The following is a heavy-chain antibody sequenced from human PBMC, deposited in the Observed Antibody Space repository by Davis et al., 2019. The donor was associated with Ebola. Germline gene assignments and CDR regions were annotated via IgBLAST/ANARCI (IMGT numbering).Heavy chain of an antibody. CDR3: AKDLQEGFWNAYPFDS. D-gene: IGHD3-3*01. V-gene: IGHV3-30*18. J-gene: IGHJ4*02. CDR2: ISFSGGRD. Sequence: PGGSLRLSCAASGFIFSNYGFHWVRQAPGKGLEWVAQISFSGGRDYYADSVKGRFTVARDNSKNPLHLQMNSLRAEDTAVYYCAKDLQEGFWNAYPFDSWGQGTLVTVSS. CDR1: GFIFSNYG.